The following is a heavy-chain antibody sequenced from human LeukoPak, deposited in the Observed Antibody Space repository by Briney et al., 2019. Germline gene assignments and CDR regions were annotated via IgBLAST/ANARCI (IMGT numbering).Heavy chain of an antibody. CDR1: GYTLTELS. CDR3: ATDSPLISGFDY. J-gene: IGHJ4*02. V-gene: IGHV1-24*01. CDR2: FDPEGGET. D-gene: IGHD2-8*01. Sequence: ASVKVSCKVSGYTLTELSMHWVRQAPGKGLEWMGGFDPEGGETIYAQKFQGRVTMTEDTSTDTAYMELSSLRSEDTAVYYCATDSPLISGFDYWGQGTLVTVSS.